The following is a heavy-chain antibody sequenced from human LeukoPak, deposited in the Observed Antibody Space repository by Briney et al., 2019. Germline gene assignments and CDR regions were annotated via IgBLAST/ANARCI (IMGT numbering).Heavy chain of an antibody. CDR1: GGSISSGDYS. D-gene: IGHD6-19*01. Sequence: KPSQTLSLTCGVSGGSISSGDYSWNWIRQPPGKGLEWIGYIYHSGSTYYNPSLKSRVIISVDRSKNQFSLKLSSVTAADTAVYYCARGYSGWSGYFDYWGQGTLVTVSS. CDR2: IYHSGST. J-gene: IGHJ4*02. V-gene: IGHV4-30-2*01. CDR3: ARGYSGWSGYFDY.